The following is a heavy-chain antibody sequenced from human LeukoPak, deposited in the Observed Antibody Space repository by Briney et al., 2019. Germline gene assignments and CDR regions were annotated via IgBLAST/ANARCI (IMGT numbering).Heavy chain of an antibody. V-gene: IGHV4-34*01. CDR1: GGSISGGDYY. CDR2: INHSGST. CDR3: ARSAGRSSSWSQDVYYYGMDV. D-gene: IGHD6-13*01. Sequence: SETLSLTCTVSGGSISGGDYYWSWIRQPPGKGLEWIGEINHSGSTNYNPSLKSRVTISVDTSKNQFSLKLSSVTAADTAVYYCARSAGRSSSWSQDVYYYGMDVWGQGTTVTVSS. J-gene: IGHJ6*02.